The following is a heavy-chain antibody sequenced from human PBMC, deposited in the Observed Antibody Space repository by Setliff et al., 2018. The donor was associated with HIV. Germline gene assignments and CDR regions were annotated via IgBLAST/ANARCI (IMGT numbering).Heavy chain of an antibody. D-gene: IGHD5-18*01. CDR2: IYYSGST. CDR1: GGSISSYY. CDR3: GRLSDTAMASFDS. J-gene: IGHJ4*02. V-gene: IGHV4-59*08. Sequence: SETLSLTCIVSGGSISSYYWSWIRQPPGKGLEWIGYIYYSGSTNYKASLKNRVTISADTSKNQFSLKLRSVTAADTAVYYCGRLSDTAMASFDSWGQGTLVTVSS.